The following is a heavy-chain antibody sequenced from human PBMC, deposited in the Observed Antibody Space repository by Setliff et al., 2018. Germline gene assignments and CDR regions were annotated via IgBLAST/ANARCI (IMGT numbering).Heavy chain of an antibody. Sequence: PGGSLRLSCVAPGFSFSNYYMSWVCQAPGKGLEWVANIKEDGSEEYYVDSVKGRFTISRDNAKNSLYLQMNSLRAEDTAVYYCARDQGSYGYRAFDFWGQGTLVTVSS. J-gene: IGHJ4*02. D-gene: IGHD5-18*01. V-gene: IGHV3-7*01. CDR3: ARDQGSYGYRAFDF. CDR1: GFSFSNYY. CDR2: IKEDGSEE.